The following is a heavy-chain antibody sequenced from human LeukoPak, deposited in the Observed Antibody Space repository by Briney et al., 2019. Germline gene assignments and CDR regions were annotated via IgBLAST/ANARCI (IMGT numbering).Heavy chain of an antibody. Sequence: SETLSLTCTVSGGSISSYYWSWIRQPPGKGLEWIGYIYYSGSTNYNPSLKSRVTISVDTSKNQFSLKLSSVTAADTAVYYCARVNDFVVDYWGQGTLVTVSS. CDR1: GGSISSYY. CDR3: ARVNDFVVDY. J-gene: IGHJ4*02. V-gene: IGHV4-59*01. D-gene: IGHD2-21*01. CDR2: IYYSGST.